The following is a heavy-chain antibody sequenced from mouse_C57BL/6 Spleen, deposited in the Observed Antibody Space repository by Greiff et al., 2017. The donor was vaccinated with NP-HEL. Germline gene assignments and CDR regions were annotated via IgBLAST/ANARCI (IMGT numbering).Heavy chain of an antibody. CDR1: GFSLTSYA. Sequence: VQLQQSGPGLVAPSQCLSITCTVSGFSLTSYAISWVRQPPGKGLEWLGVIWTGGGTNYNSALKSRLSISKDNSKSQVFLKMNSLQTDDTARYYCARKGLSGYDGYYLDYWGQGTTLTVSS. J-gene: IGHJ2*01. CDR3: ARKGLSGYDGYYLDY. D-gene: IGHD2-3*01. V-gene: IGHV2-9-1*01. CDR2: IWTGGGT.